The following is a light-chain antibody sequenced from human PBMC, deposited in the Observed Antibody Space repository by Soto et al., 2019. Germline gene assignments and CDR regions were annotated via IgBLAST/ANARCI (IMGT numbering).Light chain of an antibody. J-gene: IGKJ2*01. CDR2: ATS. V-gene: IGKV3-20*01. Sequence: EIVLTQSPGTLSLSPGERATLSCRASQSVSSRDLAWYQQKPGQAPRLLIYATSSRAAGIPDRFSGSGSGTDFTLTISRLEPEDFAVSYCQQYDNSPGYTFGQGTKLEIK. CDR1: QSVSSRD. CDR3: QQYDNSPGYT.